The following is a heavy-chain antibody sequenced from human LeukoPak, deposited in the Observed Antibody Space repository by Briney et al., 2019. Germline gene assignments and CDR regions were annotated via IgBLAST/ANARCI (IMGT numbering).Heavy chain of an antibody. CDR3: ARDRYSYGFGRFDY. D-gene: IGHD5-18*01. Sequence: PGGSLRLSCAASGFTFSSYAMHWVRQAPGKGLEYVSAISSNGGSTYYANSVKGRFTISRDKSKNTLYLQMGSLRAEDMAVYYCARDRYSYGFGRFDYWGQGTLVTVSS. V-gene: IGHV3-64*01. CDR2: ISSNGGST. CDR1: GFTFSSYA. J-gene: IGHJ4*02.